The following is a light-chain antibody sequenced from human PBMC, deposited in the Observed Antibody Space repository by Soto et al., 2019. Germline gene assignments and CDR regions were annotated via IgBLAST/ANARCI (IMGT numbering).Light chain of an antibody. Sequence: QSALTQPASVSGSPGQSITISCTGTSSDVGGYNYVSWYQQHLGKAPKLMIYDVSNRPSGVSNRFSGSKSGNTASLTISGLQSEDEADYYCSSYTSSSTRNVVFGGGTKLTVL. V-gene: IGLV2-14*01. CDR2: DVS. CDR1: SSDVGGYNY. CDR3: SSYTSSSTRNVV. J-gene: IGLJ2*01.